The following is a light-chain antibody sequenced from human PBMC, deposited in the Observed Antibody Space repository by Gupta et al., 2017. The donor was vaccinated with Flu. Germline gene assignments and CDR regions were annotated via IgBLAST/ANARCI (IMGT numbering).Light chain of an antibody. Sequence: SYELTQPPSVSVSPGQTASITCSGDKLGDKYACWYQQKPGQSLLLVIYEDSKRPAGNPERFSSSNSGNTATLTIRGTQAMDEADYYCQAWDSSTWVFGGGTKLTVL. CDR3: QAWDSSTWV. CDR2: EDS. J-gene: IGLJ3*02. V-gene: IGLV3-1*01. CDR1: KLGDKY.